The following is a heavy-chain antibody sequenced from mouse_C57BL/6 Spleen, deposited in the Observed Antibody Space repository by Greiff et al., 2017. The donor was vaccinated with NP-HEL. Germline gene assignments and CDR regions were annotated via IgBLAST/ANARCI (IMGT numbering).Heavy chain of an antibody. J-gene: IGHJ3*01. CDR2: ISDGGSYT. CDR1: GFTFSSYA. D-gene: IGHD3-2*02. Sequence: EVQGVESGGGLVKPGGSLKLSCAASGFTFSSYAMSWVRQTPEKRLEWVATISDGGSYTYYPDNVKGRFTISRDNAKNNLYLQMSHLKSEETAMYYCARRKGSFAYWGQGTLVTVSA. CDR3: ARRKGSFAY. V-gene: IGHV5-4*01.